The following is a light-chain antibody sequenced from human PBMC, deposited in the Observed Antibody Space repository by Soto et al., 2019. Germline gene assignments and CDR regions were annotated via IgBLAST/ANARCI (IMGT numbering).Light chain of an antibody. CDR1: QSIDTW. CDR2: EAS. J-gene: IGKJ1*01. V-gene: IGKV1-5*01. Sequence: DIQMTQSPSTLSASVGDRVTITCRASQSIDTWLAWFQQKPGEAPKLLISEASTLRTGVPSRFSGSGSGTEFTLTISSLQPVDLATYYCHQYHSYSLTFGQGTRVEIK. CDR3: HQYHSYSLT.